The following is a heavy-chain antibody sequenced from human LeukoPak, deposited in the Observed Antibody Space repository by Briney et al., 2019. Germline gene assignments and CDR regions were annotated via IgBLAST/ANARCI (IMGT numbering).Heavy chain of an antibody. V-gene: IGHV4-34*01. CDR2: INHVGGT. J-gene: IGHJ5*02. CDR1: GVSFTDYY. CDR3: AMIHCGRGYHVCYDL. D-gene: IGHD2-21*01. Sequence: SETLSLTCGVYGVSFTDYYWSSIRQSPGKGLEWIGEINHVGGTKYNPSLKGRVTIAVDTSAKQFSLILNSVTAADTAIYYCAMIHCGRGYHVCYDLWGRGTLVTVSS.